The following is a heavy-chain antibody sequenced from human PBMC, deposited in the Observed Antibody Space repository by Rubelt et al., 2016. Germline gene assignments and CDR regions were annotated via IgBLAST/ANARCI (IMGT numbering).Heavy chain of an antibody. V-gene: IGHV4-59*01. Sequence: QVQLQQWGAGLLKPSETLSLTCAVSGASIRSYYWSWVRQPPGKGLEWIGYIYFTGTTNYNPSLKSRVAMSVDTSENQFTRQLTSVTAADTAGYYCARASPRKIGAYDYIFDRWGLGTLVTVSP. CDR1: GASIRSYY. CDR3: ARASPRKIGAYDYIFDR. CDR2: IYFTGTT. J-gene: IGHJ4*02. D-gene: IGHD5-12*01.